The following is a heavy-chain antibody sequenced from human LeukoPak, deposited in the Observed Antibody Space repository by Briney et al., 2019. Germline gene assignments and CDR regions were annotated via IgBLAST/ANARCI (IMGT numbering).Heavy chain of an antibody. J-gene: IGHJ3*02. V-gene: IGHV3-30-3*01. Sequence: QPGRSLRLSCAASGFTFSSYAMHWVRQAPGKGLEWVAVISYDGSNKYYADSVKGRFTISRDNSKNTLYLQMNSLRAEDTAVYYCARTYSHGAFDIWGQGTMVTVSS. CDR2: ISYDGSNK. D-gene: IGHD6-13*01. CDR1: GFTFSSYA. CDR3: ARTYSHGAFDI.